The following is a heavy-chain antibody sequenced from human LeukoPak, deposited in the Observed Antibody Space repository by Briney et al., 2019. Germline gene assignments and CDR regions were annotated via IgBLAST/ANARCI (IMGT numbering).Heavy chain of an antibody. Sequence: ESSETLSLTCTVSGGSISSYYWSWIRQPAGKGLEWIGRIYTSGSTNYNPSLKSRVTISVDTSKNQFSLKLSSVTAADTAVYYCARHWCSGGSCYSFDYWGQGTLVTVSS. D-gene: IGHD2-15*01. V-gene: IGHV4-4*07. CDR1: GGSISSYY. J-gene: IGHJ4*02. CDR2: IYTSGST. CDR3: ARHWCSGGSCYSFDY.